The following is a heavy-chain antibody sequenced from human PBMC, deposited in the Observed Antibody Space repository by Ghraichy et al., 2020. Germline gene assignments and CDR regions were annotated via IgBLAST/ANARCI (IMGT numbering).Heavy chain of an antibody. D-gene: IGHD3-10*01. V-gene: IGHV3-33*01. Sequence: GGSLRLSCVGSGLTFSSDAMHWVRQAPGKGLEWVAVIWNDGSNKYYGDSVKGRFTISRDNSKNTLYLQMDSLRAEDTAVYYCARGTGSGSFLIDCWGQGTLVTVSS. CDR1: GLTFSSDA. CDR3: ARGTGSGSFLIDC. CDR2: IWNDGSNK. J-gene: IGHJ4*02.